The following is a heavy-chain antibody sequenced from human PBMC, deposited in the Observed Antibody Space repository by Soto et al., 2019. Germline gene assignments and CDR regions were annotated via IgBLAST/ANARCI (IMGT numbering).Heavy chain of an antibody. Sequence: QVQLVQSGAEVKKPGSSVKVSCKASGGTFSSYAISWVRQAPGQGLEWMGGIIPIFGTANYAQKFQGRVTITADESTSTAYMELSSLRSEDTAVYYCARDQRILYSSSSLFGMDVWGQGTTVTVSS. J-gene: IGHJ6*02. D-gene: IGHD6-13*01. CDR1: GGTFSSYA. CDR2: IIPIFGTA. CDR3: ARDQRILYSSSSLFGMDV. V-gene: IGHV1-69*01.